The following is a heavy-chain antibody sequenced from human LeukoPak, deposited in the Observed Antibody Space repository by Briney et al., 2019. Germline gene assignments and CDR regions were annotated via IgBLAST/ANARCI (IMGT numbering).Heavy chain of an antibody. CDR3: ARNLHSSSWYSSSYYFDF. CDR1: GYSFTSYW. Sequence: GESLKISRKGSGYSFTSYWIGLVRQMPGKGMEWMGIIYPRDSETRYSPSFQGQVTISVDKSISTAYLQWSSLQASDTAMYYCARNLHSSSWYSSSYYFDFWGEGTLVTV. D-gene: IGHD6-13*01. CDR2: IYPRDSET. V-gene: IGHV5-51*01. J-gene: IGHJ4*02.